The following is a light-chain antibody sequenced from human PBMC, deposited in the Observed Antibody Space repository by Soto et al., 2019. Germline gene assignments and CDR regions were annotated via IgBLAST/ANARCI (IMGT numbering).Light chain of an antibody. Sequence: EIVLTQSPATVSLSPGESATLSCRASQNIYSILAWYQQRPGQAPRLLIYDASFRATAIPARFNGSGSGTDFTLTITRLASEDFAVYYCQQHVFWPLFAFGQGTRVEIK. CDR1: QNIYSI. V-gene: IGKV3-11*01. J-gene: IGKJ2*01. CDR2: DAS. CDR3: QQHVFWPLFA.